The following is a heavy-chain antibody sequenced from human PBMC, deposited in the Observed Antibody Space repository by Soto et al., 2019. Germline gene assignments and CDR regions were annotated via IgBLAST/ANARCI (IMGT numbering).Heavy chain of an antibody. CDR3: AHPPPYCGGDCTLDY. D-gene: IGHD2-21*02. CDR1: GFSLSTSGVG. CDR2: IYWDDDK. V-gene: IGHV2-5*02. J-gene: IGHJ4*02. Sequence: QITLKESGPTLVKPTQTLTLTCTFSGFSLSTSGVGVGWIRQPPGKALEWLALIYWDDDKRYSPSLKSRLTITQDTSKNQVVLTMSNLDPVDTATYYCAHPPPYCGGDCTLDYWGQGTLVTVSS.